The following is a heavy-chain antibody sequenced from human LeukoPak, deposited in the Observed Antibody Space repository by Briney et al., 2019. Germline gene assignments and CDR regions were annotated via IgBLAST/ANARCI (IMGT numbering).Heavy chain of an antibody. D-gene: IGHD2-2*01. V-gene: IGHV3-23*01. Sequence: GGSLRLSCAASGFTFSSYAMSWVRQAPGKGLEWVSAISGSGGSTSYADSVKGRFTISRDNSKNTLYLQMNSLRSEDTAVYYYAKDSFPFIPAAENWFDPWGQGTLVTVSS. J-gene: IGHJ5*02. CDR1: GFTFSSYA. CDR2: ISGSGGST. CDR3: AKDSFPFIPAAENWFDP.